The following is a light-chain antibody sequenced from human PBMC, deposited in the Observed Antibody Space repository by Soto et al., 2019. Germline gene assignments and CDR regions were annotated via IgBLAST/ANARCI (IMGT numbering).Light chain of an antibody. Sequence: MTQSPATLATSVGNRVTIPCRASQSISSKLAWYQQKPGQAPRLLIYDASTRATGIPARFSGSGSGTEFTLTISSLQSEDFAVYYCQQFNNWPRTFGQGTKVDIK. CDR3: QQFNNWPRT. V-gene: IGKV3-15*01. J-gene: IGKJ1*01. CDR1: QSISSK. CDR2: DAS.